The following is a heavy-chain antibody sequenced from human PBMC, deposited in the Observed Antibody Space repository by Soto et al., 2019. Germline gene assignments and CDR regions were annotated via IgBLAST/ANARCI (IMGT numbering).Heavy chain of an antibody. CDR1: GFIVSNNW. J-gene: IGHJ4*02. V-gene: IGHV3-7*01. Sequence: EVQLVESGGNLVQPGGSLRLSCAASGFIVSNNWMRWVRQAPGKGLEWVARINEDGSGKYYVESVKGRFTVSRDNAKITLFLQMNSLRAEATAVYDCLKDYLGAWGQGTLVTVSS. D-gene: IGHD3-16*02. CDR2: INEDGSGK. CDR3: LKDYLGA.